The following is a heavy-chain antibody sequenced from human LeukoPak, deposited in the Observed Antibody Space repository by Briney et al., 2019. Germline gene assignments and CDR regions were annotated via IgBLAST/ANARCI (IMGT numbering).Heavy chain of an antibody. Sequence: ASVKVSCKASGYTFTSYYMHWVRQAPGQGLEWMGIINPSGGSTSYAQKFQGRVTMTRDMSTSTVYMELSSLRSEDTAVYYCARGGLRGGDSENTHDAFDIWGQGTMVTVSS. V-gene: IGHV1-46*01. CDR3: ARGGLRGGDSENTHDAFDI. D-gene: IGHD2-21*02. J-gene: IGHJ3*02. CDR1: GYTFTSYY. CDR2: INPSGGST.